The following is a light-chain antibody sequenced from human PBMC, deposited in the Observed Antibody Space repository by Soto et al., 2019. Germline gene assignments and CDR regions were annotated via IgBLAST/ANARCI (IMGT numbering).Light chain of an antibody. CDR3: QQSYSTPIT. CDR1: QSISSY. J-gene: IGKJ5*01. Sequence: DIQMTQSPSSLSASVGDRVTITCRASQSISSYLNWYQQKPGKAPKLLIYAASSLQSGVPSRFSGSGSGTDITLTMISLQPEDFATYYCQQSYSTPITFGQGTRLQIK. CDR2: AAS. V-gene: IGKV1-39*01.